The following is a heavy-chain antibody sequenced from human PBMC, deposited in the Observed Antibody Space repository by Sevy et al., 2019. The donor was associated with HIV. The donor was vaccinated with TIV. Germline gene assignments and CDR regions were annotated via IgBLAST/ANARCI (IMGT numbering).Heavy chain of an antibody. J-gene: IGHJ4*02. D-gene: IGHD1-26*01. CDR2: IYYNGHI. CDR1: RGSITSLY. CDR3: AGENAWGRGYS. Sequence: SETLSLTCTVSRGSITSLYWSWIRQPPGKGLKWIANIYYNGHINYNPSLKSRVTLSLDTSKNQFSLRLSSVTAADTAMYYCAGENAWGRGYSWGQGTLVTVSS. V-gene: IGHV4-59*08.